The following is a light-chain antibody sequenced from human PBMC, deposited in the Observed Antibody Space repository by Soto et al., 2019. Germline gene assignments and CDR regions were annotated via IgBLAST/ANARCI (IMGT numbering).Light chain of an antibody. CDR1: QSLDTYT. CDR3: QQYAESPLT. V-gene: IGKV3-20*01. J-gene: IGKJ3*01. CDR2: GAS. Sequence: EIVLTQSPVTLSLSPGEKATLSCRASQSLDTYTLAWYQQKPGQAPRLLIYGASTRAAAIPDRFLGSGSGTDFALTISRLEPEDFAVYYCQQYAESPLTFGPGTKVDF.